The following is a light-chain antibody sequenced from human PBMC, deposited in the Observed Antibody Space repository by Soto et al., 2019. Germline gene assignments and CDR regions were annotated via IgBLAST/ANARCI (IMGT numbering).Light chain of an antibody. Sequence: QSVLTQPASVCGSPGQSITISCTGTSSDIGAYKYVSWYQQHPGRAPKLMIYEVIHRPSGVSSRFSGSKSGKTASLSISGLQADDEADYYCSSYTSSRTLVFGGGTKLTVL. V-gene: IGLV2-14*01. J-gene: IGLJ2*01. CDR3: SSYTSSRTLV. CDR2: EVI. CDR1: SSDIGAYKY.